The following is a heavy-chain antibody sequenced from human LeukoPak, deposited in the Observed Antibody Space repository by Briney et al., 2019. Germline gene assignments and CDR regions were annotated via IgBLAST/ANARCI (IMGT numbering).Heavy chain of an antibody. J-gene: IGHJ6*03. Sequence: PSETLSLTCTVSGGSISSYYWSWIRQPPGKGLEWIGYIYYSGSTNYNPSLKSRVTISVDTSKNQFSLKLSSVTAADTAVYYCASDSSGYYSAHYYYYYMDVWGKGTTVTISS. CDR3: ASDSSGYYSAHYYYYYMDV. CDR2: IYYSGST. V-gene: IGHV4-59*08. D-gene: IGHD3-22*01. CDR1: GGSISSYY.